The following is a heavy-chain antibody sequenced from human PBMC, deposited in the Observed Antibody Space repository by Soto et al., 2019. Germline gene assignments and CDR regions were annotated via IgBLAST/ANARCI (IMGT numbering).Heavy chain of an antibody. Sequence: SETLSLTCTVSGGSISSSRYYWGWIRQPPGKGLEWIGSIYYTGSTYYNPSLKSRVTISVDTSKNQFSLKLSSVTAADTAVYYCARQRRYYYDSSGYPDYWGQGTLVTVSS. D-gene: IGHD3-22*01. CDR3: ARQRRYYYDSSGYPDY. CDR1: GGSISSSRYY. J-gene: IGHJ4*02. CDR2: IYYTGST. V-gene: IGHV4-39*01.